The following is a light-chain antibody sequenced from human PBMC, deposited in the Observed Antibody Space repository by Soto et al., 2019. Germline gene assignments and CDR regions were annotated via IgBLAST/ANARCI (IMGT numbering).Light chain of an antibody. Sequence: DIQMTQSPSTLSASVGDRVTITCRASQSISSWLAWYQQKPGKAPKLLIYKASTLESGVPSRFSGSGSGTEFTLTISILQPDDFSTYYCQQSFTFGPGTKVDI. J-gene: IGKJ3*01. V-gene: IGKV1-5*03. CDR2: KAS. CDR3: QQSFT. CDR1: QSISSW.